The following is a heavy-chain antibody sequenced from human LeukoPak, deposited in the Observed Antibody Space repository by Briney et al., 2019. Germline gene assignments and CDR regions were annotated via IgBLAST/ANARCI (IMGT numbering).Heavy chain of an antibody. V-gene: IGHV3-7*01. J-gene: IGHJ4*02. D-gene: IGHD3-10*01. CDR1: GLTLSNYA. CDR3: ALSRGSGGPFDF. CDR2: IKLDGSER. Sequence: GGSLRLSCAASGLTLSNYAVSWGRQALGKGLEWVANIKLDGSERYYMDSVRGRFTISRDYSKSSLDLQMNSLRAEDTAVYYCALSRGSGGPFDFWGQGTLVTVSS.